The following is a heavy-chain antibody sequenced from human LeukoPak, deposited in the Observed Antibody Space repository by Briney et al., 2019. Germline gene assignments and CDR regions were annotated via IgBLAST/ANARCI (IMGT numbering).Heavy chain of an antibody. V-gene: IGHV4-34*01. J-gene: IGHJ4*02. CDR2: INHSGST. D-gene: IGHD3-10*01. CDR3: ARGIAGWTTMVRGVNSFLDY. CDR1: GGSFSGYY. Sequence: PSETLSLTCAVYGGSFSGYYWSWIRQPPGKGLEWIGEINHSGSTNYNPSLKSRVTISVDTSKNQFSLKLSSVTAADTAAYYCARGIAGWTTMVRGVNSFLDYWGQGTLVTVS.